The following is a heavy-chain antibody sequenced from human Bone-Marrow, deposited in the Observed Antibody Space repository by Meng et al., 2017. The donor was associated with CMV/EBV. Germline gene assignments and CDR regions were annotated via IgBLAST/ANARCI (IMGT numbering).Heavy chain of an antibody. CDR3: AGGKQQLATYYYYYGMDD. D-gene: IGHD6-13*01. Sequence: SVKVSCKASGGTFSSYAISWVRQAPGQGLEWMGGIIPILGIANYAQKFQGRVTITADKSTSTAYMELSSLRSEDTAVYYCAGGKQQLATYYYYYGMDDWAQGTTVTVPS. CDR2: IIPILGIA. CDR1: GGTFSSYA. V-gene: IGHV1-69*10. J-gene: IGHJ6*02.